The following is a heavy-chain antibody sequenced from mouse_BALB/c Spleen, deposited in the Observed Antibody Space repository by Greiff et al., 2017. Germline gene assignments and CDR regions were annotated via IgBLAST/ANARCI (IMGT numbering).Heavy chain of an antibody. Sequence: EVKLLESGGGLVKPGGSLKLSCAASGFTFSSYAMSWVRQTPEKRLEWVASISSGGSTYYPDSVKGRFTISRDNARNILYLQMSSLRSEDTAMYYCARGRYYGYDGYAMDYWGQGTSVTVSS. V-gene: IGHV5-6-5*01. CDR1: GFTFSSYA. D-gene: IGHD2-2*01. J-gene: IGHJ4*01. CDR2: ISSGGST. CDR3: ARGRYYGYDGYAMDY.